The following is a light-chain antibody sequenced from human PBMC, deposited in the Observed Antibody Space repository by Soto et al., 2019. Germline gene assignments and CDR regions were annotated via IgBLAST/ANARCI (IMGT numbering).Light chain of an antibody. CDR1: QSVSSSY. V-gene: IGKV3-20*01. CDR2: GAS. CDR3: QKSNSAPLT. Sequence: EIVLTQSPGILSLSPGERATLSCRASQSVSSSYLAWYQQKPGQAPRLLIYGASSRATGIPDRFSGSGSGTDFTLTISRLEPEDFAVYYCQKSNSAPLTFGGGTKVEIK. J-gene: IGKJ4*01.